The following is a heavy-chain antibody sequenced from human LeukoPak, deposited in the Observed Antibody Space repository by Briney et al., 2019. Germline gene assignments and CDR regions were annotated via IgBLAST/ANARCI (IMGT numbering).Heavy chain of an antibody. Sequence: GASVKVSCKASGGTFSSYAISWVRQAPGQGLEWMGRIIPILGIANYAQKFQGRVTITADESTSTAYMELSSLRSEDTAVYYCARDWEYNWNLGDAGGKDYWGQGTLVTVSS. CDR3: ARDWEYNWNLGDAGGKDY. CDR2: IIPILGIA. D-gene: IGHD1-7*01. CDR1: GGTFSSYA. J-gene: IGHJ4*02. V-gene: IGHV1-69*04.